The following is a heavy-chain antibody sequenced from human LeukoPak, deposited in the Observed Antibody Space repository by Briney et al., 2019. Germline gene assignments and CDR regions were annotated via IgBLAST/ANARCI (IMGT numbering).Heavy chain of an antibody. CDR2: ISYDGSNK. V-gene: IGHV3-30*07. CDR1: GFTFSSYA. CDR3: VRDLREADH. J-gene: IGHJ4*02. D-gene: IGHD3-10*01. Sequence: PGGSLRLSCAASGFTFSSYAMHWVRQAPGKGLEWVAVISYDGSNKYYAGSVKGRFTTSRDNAKNTVFLQMNSLRVDDTAVYYCVRDLREADHWGLGTLVTVSS.